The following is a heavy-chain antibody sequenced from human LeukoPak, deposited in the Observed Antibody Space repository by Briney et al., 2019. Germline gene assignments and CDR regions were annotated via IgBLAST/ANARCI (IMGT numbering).Heavy chain of an antibody. D-gene: IGHD4-17*01. V-gene: IGHV4-59*12. CDR3: ARDGVGVTTNLVYYYMDV. CDR1: GGSISSYY. Sequence: PSETLSLTCTVSGGSISSYYWSWIRQPPGKGLEWIGYIHYSGSTNYNPSLKSRVTISVDTSKNQFSLKLSSVTAADTAVYYCARDGVGVTTNLVYYYMDVWGKGTTVTVSS. J-gene: IGHJ6*03. CDR2: IHYSGST.